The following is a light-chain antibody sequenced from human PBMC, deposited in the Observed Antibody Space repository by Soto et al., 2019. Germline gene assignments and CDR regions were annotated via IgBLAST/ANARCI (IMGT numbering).Light chain of an antibody. CDR3: QQYGNSLT. J-gene: IGKJ4*01. Sequence: IVLMQSPDTLSLSPGERATLSCRASRSLSSDYLAWYQQKPGQAPRLLIYGASNRATGIPDRFSGSGSGTDFTLTIIRLEPEDFAVYYCQQYGNSLTFGGGTKVDI. CDR1: RSLSSDY. V-gene: IGKV3-20*01. CDR2: GAS.